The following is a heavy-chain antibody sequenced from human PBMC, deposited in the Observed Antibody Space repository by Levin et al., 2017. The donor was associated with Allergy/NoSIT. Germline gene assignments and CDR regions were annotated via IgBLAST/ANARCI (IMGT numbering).Heavy chain of an antibody. D-gene: IGHD5-12*01. CDR2: IYVTGST. V-gene: IGHV4-61*02. CDR3: ARDLGGFSGYKPYCYMDV. Sequence: SETLSLTCSVSGDSISRGFYYWSWIRQPAGVGLEWIGCIYVTGSTTYSPSLKRRVTISLDRSKDQVSLKINSVTAADTDVYYCARDLGGFSGYKPYCYMDVWGKGTTVTVS. CDR1: GDSISRGFYY. J-gene: IGHJ6*03.